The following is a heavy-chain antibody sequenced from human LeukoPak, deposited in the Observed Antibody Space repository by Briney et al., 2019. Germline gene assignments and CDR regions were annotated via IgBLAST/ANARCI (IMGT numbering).Heavy chain of an antibody. V-gene: IGHV3-66*01. Sequence: HPGGSLRLSCAASGFTVSSNYMSWVRQAPGKGLEWVSVIYSGGSTYYADSVKGRFTISRDNSKNTLYLQMNSLRAEDTAVYYCARVEWREVVVITRGAFDIWGQGTMVTVSS. D-gene: IGHD3-22*01. J-gene: IGHJ3*02. CDR1: GFTVSSNY. CDR2: IYSGGST. CDR3: ARVEWREVVVITRGAFDI.